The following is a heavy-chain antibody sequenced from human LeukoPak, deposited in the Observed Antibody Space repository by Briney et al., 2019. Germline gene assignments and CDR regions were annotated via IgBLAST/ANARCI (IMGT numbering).Heavy chain of an antibody. Sequence: ASVKVSCKAYGYNFMSHGISWARQAPGQGLEWMGWISGDSSNTDYAQRLQGRVTMTTDTSTTTAYMELRSLRSDDTAVYYCARATGTWGHDGFDIWGQGTMVTVSS. J-gene: IGHJ3*02. CDR2: ISGDSSNT. V-gene: IGHV1-18*01. CDR3: ARATGTWGHDGFDI. CDR1: GYNFMSHG. D-gene: IGHD3-16*01.